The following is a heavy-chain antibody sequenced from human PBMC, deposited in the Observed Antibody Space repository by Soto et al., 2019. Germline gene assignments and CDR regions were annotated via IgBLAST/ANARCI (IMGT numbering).Heavy chain of an antibody. CDR1: GYTFTNYY. CDR3: ARDGVSFSYSGNRQDYFDY. CDR2: INPSGGST. J-gene: IGHJ4*02. Sequence: VASVKVSCKASGYTFTNYYMHWVRQAPGQGLEWMGIINPSGGSTSYAQKFQGRVIMTRDTSTSTVYMELSSLRSEDTAVYYCARDGVSFSYSGNRQDYFDYSGQGTKGTGSA. V-gene: IGHV1-46*01. D-gene: IGHD6-25*01.